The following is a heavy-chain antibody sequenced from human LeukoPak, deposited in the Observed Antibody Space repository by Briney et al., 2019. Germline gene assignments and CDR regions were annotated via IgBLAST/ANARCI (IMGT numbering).Heavy chain of an antibody. V-gene: IGHV4-4*07. CDR3: ARATPHYDILTGYYRYYYYMDV. Sequence: SETLPLTCTVSGGSISSYYWSWIRQPAGKGLEWIGRIYTSGSTNYNPSLKSRVTMSVDTSKNQFSLKLSSVTAADTAVYYCARATPHYDILTGYYRYYYYMDVWGKGTTVTVSS. CDR1: GGSISSYY. CDR2: IYTSGST. D-gene: IGHD3-9*01. J-gene: IGHJ6*03.